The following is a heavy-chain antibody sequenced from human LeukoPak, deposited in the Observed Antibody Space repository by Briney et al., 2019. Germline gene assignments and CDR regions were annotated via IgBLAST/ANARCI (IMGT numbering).Heavy chain of an antibody. J-gene: IGHJ2*01. Sequence: SQTLSLTCTASGGSISSGAYYWSWIRQHPGKGLEWMRYIYSSGTTYYNPSLKSRVTLSVDTSKTQFSLNLTSVTAADTAVYYCAREPAGLWYFDLWGRGTLVTVSS. V-gene: IGHV4-31*03. CDR2: IYSSGTT. CDR1: GGSISSGAYY. CDR3: AREPAGLWYFDL.